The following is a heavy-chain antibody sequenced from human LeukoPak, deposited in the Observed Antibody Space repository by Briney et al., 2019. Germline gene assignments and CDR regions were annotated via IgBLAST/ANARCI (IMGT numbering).Heavy chain of an antibody. CDR2: ISDDGYST. D-gene: IGHD1-26*01. CDR3: AKGKWELLKGNWFDP. CDR1: RFIFDNYG. V-gene: IGHV3-23*01. Sequence: GGSLRLSCAASRFIFDNYGMTWVRQAPGKGLEWVSGISDDGYSTYYADSVKGRFTISRDNSKNTLYLQMNSLRAEDTAVYYCAKGKWELLKGNWFDPWGQGTLVTVSS. J-gene: IGHJ5*02.